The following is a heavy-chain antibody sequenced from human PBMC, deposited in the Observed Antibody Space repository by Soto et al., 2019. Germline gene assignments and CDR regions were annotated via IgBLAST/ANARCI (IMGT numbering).Heavy chain of an antibody. D-gene: IGHD2-2*01. CDR1: GYTFTSYA. J-gene: IGHJ3*02. CDR3: ARPLGYCPSTSCWHAFDI. Sequence: QVQLVQSGAEVKKPGASVKVSCKASGYTFTSYAIHWVRQAPGQRLEWMGWINAGTGDTKSSEKFQGRVTIIRDTSVTTAYMDLSSLRSEDTAVYYCARPLGYCPSTSCWHAFDIWGQGTMVTVST. V-gene: IGHV1-3*01. CDR2: INAGTGDT.